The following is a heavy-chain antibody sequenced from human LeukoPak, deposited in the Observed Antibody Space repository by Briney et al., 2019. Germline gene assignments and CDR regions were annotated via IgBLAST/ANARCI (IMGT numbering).Heavy chain of an antibody. CDR3: ARRLLVAGDYYYYGMDV. V-gene: IGHV1-46*01. CDR1: GYTFTSYY. D-gene: IGHD6-19*01. J-gene: IGHJ6*02. CDR2: INPSGGST. Sequence: ASVKVSCKASGYTFTSYYMHWVRQAPGQGLEWMGIINPSGGSTSYARKFQGRVTMTRDTSTSTVYMELSSLRSEDTAVYYCARRLLVAGDYYYYGMDVWGQGTTVTVSS.